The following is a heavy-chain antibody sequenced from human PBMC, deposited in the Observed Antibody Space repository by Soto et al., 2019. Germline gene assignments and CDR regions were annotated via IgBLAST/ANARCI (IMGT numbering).Heavy chain of an antibody. Sequence: GASVKVSCEASGYTFTSNYMHWVRQSPGQGLEWMGIINPSGGSTSYAQKFQGRVTMTRDTSTSTVYMELSSLRSEDTAVYYCARGERRDGYNGGMDVWGHGTTVTVSS. J-gene: IGHJ6*02. CDR2: INPSGGST. CDR1: GYTFTSNY. CDR3: ARGERRDGYNGGMDV. V-gene: IGHV1-46*01. D-gene: IGHD5-12*01.